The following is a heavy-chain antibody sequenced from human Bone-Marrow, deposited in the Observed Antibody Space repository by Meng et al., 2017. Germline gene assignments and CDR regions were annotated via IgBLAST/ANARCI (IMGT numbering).Heavy chain of an antibody. CDR2: INPKSGDT. CDR1: GYTFPDYW. V-gene: IGHV1-2*06. Sequence: QVQLGQSGAEVKKAGASVKVSCKASGYTFPDYWLHLVRRAPGQGLEWMGRINPKSGDTHYAQRFQGRVTMTGDTSISTAYMELSGLRSDDTAMYYCARDEDISAAGKLFGDYWGQGTLVTVSS. D-gene: IGHD6-13*01. CDR3: ARDEDISAAGKLFGDY. J-gene: IGHJ4*02.